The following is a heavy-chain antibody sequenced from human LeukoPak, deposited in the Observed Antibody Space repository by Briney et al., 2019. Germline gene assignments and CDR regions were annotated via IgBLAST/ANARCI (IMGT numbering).Heavy chain of an antibody. CDR1: GFTFSSYA. J-gene: IGHJ4*02. V-gene: IGHV3-23*01. CDR2: ISGSGGST. CDR3: AKRYCSGGSCFGHFDN. Sequence: GGSLRLSCAASGFTFSSYAMSWVRQAPGKGLEWVSAISGSGGSTYYAASVKGRFTISRDNSKNTLYLQMNSLRAEDTAVYYCAKRYCSGGSCFGHFDNWGQGTLVTVSS. D-gene: IGHD2-15*01.